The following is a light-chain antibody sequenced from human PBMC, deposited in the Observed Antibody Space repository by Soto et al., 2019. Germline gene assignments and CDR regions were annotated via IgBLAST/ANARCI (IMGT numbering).Light chain of an antibody. J-gene: IGKJ5*01. CDR1: QSVSSNY. Sequence: EIMLSHSPGTLSLTPGERATLSCRASQSVSSNYIAWYQQKPGQAPRLLIYGASNRASDIPDRFSGSGSGTDFTLTITRLVPEDFAVYFCQQYGSSPPNTFGQGT. V-gene: IGKV3-20*01. CDR3: QQYGSSPPNT. CDR2: GAS.